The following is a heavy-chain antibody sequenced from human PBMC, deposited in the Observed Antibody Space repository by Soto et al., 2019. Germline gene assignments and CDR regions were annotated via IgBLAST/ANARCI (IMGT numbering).Heavy chain of an antibody. CDR2: IFHGGST. D-gene: IGHD3-22*01. J-gene: IGHJ4*02. Sequence: SETLSLTCAVYGGSFSGYFWSWIRQPPGKGLEWIGEIFHGGSTNYSPSLKSRVTISVDTSKNQFSLELSSVTTADTAVYYCARPHYDSNTFYYFFDYWGQGTLVTVSS. CDR1: GGSFSGYF. CDR3: ARPHYDSNTFYYFFDY. V-gene: IGHV4-34*12.